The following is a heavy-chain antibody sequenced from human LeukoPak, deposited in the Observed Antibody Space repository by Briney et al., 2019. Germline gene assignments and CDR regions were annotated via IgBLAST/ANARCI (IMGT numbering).Heavy chain of an antibody. Sequence: ASVKVSCKASGYSFTGYYIHWVRQAPGQGLEWMGWINPSNGGTIFAQKFQGRVTMTRHTSINTAEMELRRLTSDDTAVYYCARTLYIAAVPGGFDYWGQGTLVTVSS. CDR2: INPSNGGT. CDR3: ARTLYIAAVPGGFDY. V-gene: IGHV1-2*02. D-gene: IGHD6-13*01. J-gene: IGHJ4*02. CDR1: GYSFTGYY.